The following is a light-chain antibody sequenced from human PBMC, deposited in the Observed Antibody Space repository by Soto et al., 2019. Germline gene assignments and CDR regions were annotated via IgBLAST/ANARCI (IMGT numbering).Light chain of an antibody. Sequence: DIPMTQSPSSLSASVGDRVTITCQASQDISNYLNWYQQKPGKAPKLLIYDASNLKTGVPSRFSGSGSGTDFTFTISSLQPEDIATYYCQQYDNLVTFGPGTKVDIK. CDR3: QQYDNLVT. J-gene: IGKJ3*01. V-gene: IGKV1-33*01. CDR1: QDISNY. CDR2: DAS.